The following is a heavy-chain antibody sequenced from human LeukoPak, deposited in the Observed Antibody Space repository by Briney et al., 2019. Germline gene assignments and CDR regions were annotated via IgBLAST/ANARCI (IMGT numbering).Heavy chain of an antibody. V-gene: IGHV3-21*01. J-gene: IGHJ4*02. CDR2: ISSSSSYI. D-gene: IGHD6-13*01. Sequence: GGSLRLSCAASGFTFNSYSMNWVRQAPGKGLEWVSSISSSSSYIYYADSVKGRFTISRDNAKNSLYLQMNSLRAEDTAVYYCARDTKLVGIASDYWGQGTLVTVSS. CDR1: GFTFNSYS. CDR3: ARDTKLVGIASDY.